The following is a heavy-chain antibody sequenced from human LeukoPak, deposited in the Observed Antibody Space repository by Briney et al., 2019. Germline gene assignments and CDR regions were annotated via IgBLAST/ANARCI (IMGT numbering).Heavy chain of an antibody. D-gene: IGHD3-22*01. CDR1: GGSISSSSYY. J-gene: IGHJ5*02. CDR2: IYYSGST. CDR3: ARQMQDYDSSGNNWFDP. Sequence: PSETLSLTCTVSGGSISSSSYYWGWIRQPPGKGLEWIGSIYYSGSTYYNPSLKSRVTISVDTSKNQFSLKLRSVTPADTAVYYCARQMQDYDSSGNNWFDPWAREPWSPSPQ. V-gene: IGHV4-39*01.